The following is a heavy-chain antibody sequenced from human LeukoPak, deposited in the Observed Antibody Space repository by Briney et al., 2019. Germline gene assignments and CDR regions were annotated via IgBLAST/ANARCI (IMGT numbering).Heavy chain of an antibody. Sequence: ASVKVSCKASGYTFTSYYMHWVRQAPGQGLEWMGIINPSGGSTSYAQKFQGRVTMTRDTSTSTVYMELSSLRSEDTAVYYCARELTDAAARPYYYYYGMDVWGQGTTVTASS. J-gene: IGHJ6*02. CDR3: ARELTDAAARPYYYYYGMDV. D-gene: IGHD6-6*01. V-gene: IGHV1-46*01. CDR2: INPSGGST. CDR1: GYTFTSYY.